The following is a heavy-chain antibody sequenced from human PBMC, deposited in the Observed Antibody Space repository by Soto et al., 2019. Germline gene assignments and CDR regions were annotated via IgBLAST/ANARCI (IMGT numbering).Heavy chain of an antibody. V-gene: IGHV3-30*04. D-gene: IGHD6-19*01. Sequence: QVQLVESGGGVVQPGRSLRLSCAASGFTFSSYAMHWVRQAPGKGLEWVAVISYDGRNKYYADSVKGRFTIPRDNSKNTLYLQMNNLRAEDTAVYYCARDRTRYSSGWKGWFDPWGQGTLVTGSS. CDR1: GFTFSSYA. CDR2: ISYDGRNK. J-gene: IGHJ5*02. CDR3: ARDRTRYSSGWKGWFDP.